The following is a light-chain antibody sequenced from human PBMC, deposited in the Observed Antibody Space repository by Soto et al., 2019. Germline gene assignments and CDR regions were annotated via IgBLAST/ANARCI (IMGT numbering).Light chain of an antibody. CDR1: SSNIGAGYD. Sequence: QSVLTQPPSVSGAPGQRVTISCTGGSSNIGAGYDVHWYQQLPGTAPKLLIYANNNRPSGVPDRFSGSKSATSASLAITGLQAEDEADYYCFSYTSSTTLYVFGTGTKVTVL. CDR2: ANN. J-gene: IGLJ1*01. V-gene: IGLV1-40*01. CDR3: FSYTSSTTLYV.